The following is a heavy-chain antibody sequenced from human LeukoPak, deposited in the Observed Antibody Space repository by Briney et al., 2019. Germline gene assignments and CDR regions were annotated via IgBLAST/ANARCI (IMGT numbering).Heavy chain of an antibody. CDR3: ASGAGYYDSSEMDI. CDR1: GDSVSSNSAA. CDR2: TYYRSKWCN. Sequence: SQTLSLTCAISGDSVSSNSAAWNWIRQSPSRGLEWLGRTYYRSKWCNDYAVSVKSRITINPDTSKNQFSLQLNSVTPEDTAVYYCASGAGYYDSSEMDIWGQGTMVTVSS. D-gene: IGHD3-22*01. J-gene: IGHJ3*02. V-gene: IGHV6-1*01.